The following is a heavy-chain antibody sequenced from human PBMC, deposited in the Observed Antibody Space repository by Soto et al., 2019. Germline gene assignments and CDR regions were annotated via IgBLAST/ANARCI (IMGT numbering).Heavy chain of an antibody. D-gene: IGHD1-1*01. CDR2: IYYSGST. V-gene: IGHV4-31*01. J-gene: IGHJ5*02. CDR3: ARDSATGTTEGNWFDP. CDR1: GGSISSGGYY. Sequence: QVQLQESGPVLVKPSQTLSLTCTVSGGSISSGGYYWSWIRQHPGKGLEWIGYIYYSGSTYYNLSLKSQVTISVDSSKNQFSLKLSSVTAADTGVYYCARDSATGTTEGNWFDPWGQGTLVTVSS.